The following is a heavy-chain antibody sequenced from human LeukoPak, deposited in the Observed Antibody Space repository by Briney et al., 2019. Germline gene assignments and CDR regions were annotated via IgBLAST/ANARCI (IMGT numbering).Heavy chain of an antibody. Sequence: PGGSLRLSCAASAFTFSSYEMNWVRQAPGKGLEWVSVLYTGGGTDHADSVKGRFTISRDNSKNTLSLQMNSLRAEDTAIYYCTRSGYRHPCHFDSWGQGTLVTVSS. CDR2: LYTGGGT. CDR1: AFTFSSYE. J-gene: IGHJ4*02. D-gene: IGHD3-22*01. V-gene: IGHV3-53*01. CDR3: TRSGYRHPCHFDS.